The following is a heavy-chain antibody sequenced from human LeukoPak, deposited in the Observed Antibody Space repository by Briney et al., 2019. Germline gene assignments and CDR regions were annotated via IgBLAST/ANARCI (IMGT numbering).Heavy chain of an antibody. Sequence: GSSVKVSCKASGGTFSSYAISWVRQASGQGLEWMGGIIPIFGTANYAQKFQGRVTITTDESTSTAYMELSSLRSEDTAVYYCARDKGSTVTTTDYYYYMDVWGKGTTVTVSS. V-gene: IGHV1-69*05. J-gene: IGHJ6*03. CDR3: ARDKGSTVTTTDYYYYMDV. CDR2: IIPIFGTA. D-gene: IGHD4-17*01. CDR1: GGTFSSYA.